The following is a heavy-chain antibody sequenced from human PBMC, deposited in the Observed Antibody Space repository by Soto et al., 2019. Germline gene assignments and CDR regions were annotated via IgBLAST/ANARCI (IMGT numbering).Heavy chain of an antibody. J-gene: IGHJ6*02. CDR1: GGSISSYY. V-gene: IGHV4-59*01. CDR3: ARGYSYGYYYYGMDV. Sequence: TSETLSLTCTVSGGSISSYYWSWIRQPPGNGLEWIGYIYYSGSTNYNPSLKSRVTISVDTSKNQFSLKLSSVTAADTAVYYCARGYSYGYYYYGMDVWGQGTTVTVSS. D-gene: IGHD5-18*01. CDR2: IYYSGST.